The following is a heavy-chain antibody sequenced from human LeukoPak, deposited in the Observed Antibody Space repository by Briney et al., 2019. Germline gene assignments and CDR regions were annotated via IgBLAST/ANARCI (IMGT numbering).Heavy chain of an antibody. D-gene: IGHD2-2*01. CDR2: IYTSGST. V-gene: IGHV4-61*02. J-gene: IGHJ3*02. CDR1: DYSISSGFH. CDR3: ARALEDIVVVPAAEQGLDAFDI. Sequence: PSETLSLTCAVSDYSISSGFHWSWIRQPAGKGLEWIGRIYTSGSTNYNPSLKSRVTISVDTSKNQFSLKLSSVTAADTAVYYCARALEDIVVVPAAEQGLDAFDIWGQGTMVTVSS.